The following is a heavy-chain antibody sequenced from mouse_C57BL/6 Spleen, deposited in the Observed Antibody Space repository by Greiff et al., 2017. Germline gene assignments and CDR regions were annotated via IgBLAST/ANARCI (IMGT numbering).Heavy chain of an antibody. CDR3: AIEGYYGSSSLYAMDY. Sequence: QVQLQQPGAELVKPGASVKLSCKASGYTFTSYCMHWVKQRPGQGLEWIGMIHPNSGSTNYNEKFKSKATLTVDKSSSTAYMQLSSLTSEDSAVYYCAIEGYYGSSSLYAMDYWGQGTSVTVSS. CDR1: GYTFTSYC. V-gene: IGHV1-64*01. D-gene: IGHD1-1*01. CDR2: IHPNSGST. J-gene: IGHJ4*01.